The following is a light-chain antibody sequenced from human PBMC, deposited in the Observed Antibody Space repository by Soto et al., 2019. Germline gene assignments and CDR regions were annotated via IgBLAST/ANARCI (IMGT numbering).Light chain of an antibody. J-gene: IGKJ1*01. CDR2: DAS. CDR3: QQYNSYSWT. Sequence: AIQLTQSPSSLSASVGDRVTITCRASQGISSYLGWYQQKPGKAPNLLIYDASSLESGVPSRFSGSGSGTEFTLTISSLQPDDVATYYCQQYNSYSWTLGQGTKVDI. V-gene: IGKV1-13*02. CDR1: QGISSY.